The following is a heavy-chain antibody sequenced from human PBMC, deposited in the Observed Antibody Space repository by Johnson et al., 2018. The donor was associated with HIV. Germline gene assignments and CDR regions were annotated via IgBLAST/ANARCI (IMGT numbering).Heavy chain of an antibody. CDR1: GFTFDDYG. CDR2: INWNGGST. D-gene: IGHD3-22*01. V-gene: IGHV3-20*04. J-gene: IGHJ3*02. CDR3: ARRGYYDSSGYYGGAFDI. Sequence: EVQLVESGGGVVRPGGSLRLSCAASGFTFDDYGMSWVRQAPGKGLEWVSGINWNGGSTGYADSVKGRFTISRDNAKNSLYLQMNSLRAEDTALYYCARRGYYDSSGYYGGAFDIWGQGTMVTVSS.